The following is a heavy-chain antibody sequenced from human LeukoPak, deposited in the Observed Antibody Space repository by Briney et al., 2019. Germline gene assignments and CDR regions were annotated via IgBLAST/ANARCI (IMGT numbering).Heavy chain of an antibody. D-gene: IGHD1-26*01. CDR2: VSYSGIT. J-gene: IGHJ6*02. Sequence: KASETLSLTCTVSGASISSSIYYWGWIRQPPGKGLEWIGSVSYSGITYYNPSLKSQVAISVDTSKNQFSLKLSSVTAADTAVYYCARGLGNHYYYYYGMDVWGQGTTVTVSS. V-gene: IGHV4-39*01. CDR1: GASISSSIYY. CDR3: ARGLGNHYYYYYGMDV.